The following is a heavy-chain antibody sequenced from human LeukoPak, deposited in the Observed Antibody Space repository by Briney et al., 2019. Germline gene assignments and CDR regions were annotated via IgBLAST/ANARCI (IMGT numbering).Heavy chain of an antibody. Sequence: WASVKVSCKASGYTFIDYYMHWVRQAPGQGLEWMGWTNPNSGGTNYAQNFQGRVTMTRDTSIRTVYMELSRLRSDDTAVYYCANTYALGNYYKGGFDPWGQGTLVTVSS. V-gene: IGHV1-2*02. CDR3: ANTYALGNYYKGGFDP. CDR1: GYTFIDYY. J-gene: IGHJ5*02. CDR2: TNPNSGGT. D-gene: IGHD3-10*01.